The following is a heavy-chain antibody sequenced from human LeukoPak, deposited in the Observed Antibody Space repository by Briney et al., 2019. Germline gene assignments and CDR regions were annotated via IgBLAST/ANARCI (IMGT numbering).Heavy chain of an antibody. V-gene: IGHV3-74*01. Sequence: GGSVSLFCAASVFTYSRFCVHWVRGARGRGGVWVSRINSDGTTKSDADSVKGRITISRDNAKNTLHLQMNSLRADDAAVYYCAGGRSGTYYDYWGQGTLVIVSS. CDR2: INSDGTTK. CDR3: AGGRSGTYYDY. CDR1: VFTYSRFC. D-gene: IGHD1-26*01. J-gene: IGHJ4*02.